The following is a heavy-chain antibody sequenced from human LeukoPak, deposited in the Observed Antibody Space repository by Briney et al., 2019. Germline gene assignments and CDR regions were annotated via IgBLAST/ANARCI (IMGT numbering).Heavy chain of an antibody. D-gene: IGHD3-10*01. CDR2: IYYSGST. CDR3: ARTGKYYLDAFDI. CDR1: GGSISSYY. Sequence: KASETLSLTCTVSGGSISSYYWSWIRQPPGKGLEGIGYIYYSGSTNYNPSLKSRVTISVDTSKNQFSLKLSSVTAADTAVYYCARTGKYYLDAFDIWGQGTMVTVSS. V-gene: IGHV4-59*01. J-gene: IGHJ3*02.